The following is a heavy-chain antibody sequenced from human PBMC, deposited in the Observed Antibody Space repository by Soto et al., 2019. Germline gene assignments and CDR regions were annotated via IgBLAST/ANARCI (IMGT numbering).Heavy chain of an antibody. CDR2: INAGNGNT. D-gene: IGHD2-2*02. CDR3: AREPYQLLYLSGIDY. CDR1: GYTFTSYA. Sequence: ASVKVSCKASGYTFTSYAMHWVRQAPGQRLEWMGWINAGNGNTKYSQKFQGRVTITRDTSASTAYMELSSLRSEDTAVYYCAREPYQLLYLSGIDYWGQGTLVTVSS. V-gene: IGHV1-3*01. J-gene: IGHJ4*02.